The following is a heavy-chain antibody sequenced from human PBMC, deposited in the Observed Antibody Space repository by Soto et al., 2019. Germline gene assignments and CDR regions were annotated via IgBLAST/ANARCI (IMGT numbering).Heavy chain of an antibody. CDR1: GGTFSSYA. CDR3: ARDHGRRDFQH. J-gene: IGHJ1*01. CDR2: IIPIFGTA. V-gene: IGHV1-69*12. Sequence: QVQLVQSGAEVKKPGSSVKVSCKASGGTFSSYAISWVRQAPGQGLEWMGGIIPIFGTANYAQKFQGRVTXTXXESASTAYMELSSLSSEGTAVDYCARDHGRRDFQHWGQGTLVTVSS.